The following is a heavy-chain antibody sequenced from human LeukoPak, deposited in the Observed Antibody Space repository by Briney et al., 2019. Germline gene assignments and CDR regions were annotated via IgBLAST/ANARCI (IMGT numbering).Heavy chain of an antibody. D-gene: IGHD3-10*01. J-gene: IGHJ3*02. CDR2: INPSGGST. Sequence: ASVKVSCKASGYTFTIYYMHWVRQAPGQGLEWMGMINPSGGSTSYAQKFQGRVTMTRDMSTSTVYMELSSLRSEDTAVYYCARGTGLLWPSTDAFDIWGQGTMVTVSS. V-gene: IGHV1-46*01. CDR3: ARGTGLLWPSTDAFDI. CDR1: GYTFTIYY.